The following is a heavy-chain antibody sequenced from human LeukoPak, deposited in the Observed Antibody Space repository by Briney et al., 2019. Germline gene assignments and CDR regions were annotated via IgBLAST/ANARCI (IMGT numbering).Heavy chain of an antibody. J-gene: IGHJ6*03. CDR1: GYTFTNYG. CDR2: ISAYNGNT. V-gene: IGHV1-18*01. D-gene: IGHD3-10*01. Sequence: ASVKVSCKASGYTFTNYGISWVRQAPGQGLEWMGWISAYNGNTNYAQKLQGRVTMTTDSSTSTAYMELRSLRSDDTAVYYCARYGSGSYGSYYYYYMDVWGKGTTVTVSS. CDR3: ARYGSGSYGSYYYYYMDV.